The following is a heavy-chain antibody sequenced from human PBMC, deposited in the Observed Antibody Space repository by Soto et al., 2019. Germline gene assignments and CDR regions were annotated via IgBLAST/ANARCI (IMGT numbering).Heavy chain of an antibody. CDR3: ASSPSSSWPPGRRNRHYGMDV. Sequence: QVQLVQSGAEVKKPGASVKVSCKASGYTFTSYDINWVRQATGQGLEWMGWMNPNSGNTGYAQKFQGRVTMTRNTSISTDDRELSSLRSEDTAVYYCASSPSSSWPPGRRNRHYGMDVWGQGTTVTVSS. CDR1: GYTFTSYD. J-gene: IGHJ6*02. D-gene: IGHD6-13*01. V-gene: IGHV1-8*01. CDR2: MNPNSGNT.